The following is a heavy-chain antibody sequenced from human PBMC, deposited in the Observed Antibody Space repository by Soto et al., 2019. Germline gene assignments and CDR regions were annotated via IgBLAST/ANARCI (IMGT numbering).Heavy chain of an antibody. Sequence: GGSLSLSCAASGFTFSNAWMSWVRQAPGKGLEWVGRIKSKTDGGTTDYAAPVKGRFTISRDDLKDTLYLQMNSLKTEDTAVYYCTTRGHTECCYGDYYYYYMDVWGKGTTVTVSS. CDR1: GFTFSNAW. D-gene: IGHD4-17*01. V-gene: IGHV3-15*01. CDR3: TTRGHTECCYGDYYYYYMDV. CDR2: IKSKTDGGTT. J-gene: IGHJ6*03.